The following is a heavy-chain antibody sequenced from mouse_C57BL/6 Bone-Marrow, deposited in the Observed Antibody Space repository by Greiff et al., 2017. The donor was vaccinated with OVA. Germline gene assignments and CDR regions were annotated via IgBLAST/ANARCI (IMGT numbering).Heavy chain of an antibody. CDR2: IYPGSGNT. D-gene: IGHD1-1*01. J-gene: IGHJ3*01. Sequence: LVKPGASVKISCKASGYSFTSYYIHWVKQRPGQGLEWIGWIYPGSGNTKYNEKFKGKATLTADTSSSTAYMQLSSLTSEDSAVYYCARERCYYYLFAYWGQGTLVTVSA. V-gene: IGHV1-66*01. CDR1: GYSFTSYY. CDR3: ARERCYYYLFAY.